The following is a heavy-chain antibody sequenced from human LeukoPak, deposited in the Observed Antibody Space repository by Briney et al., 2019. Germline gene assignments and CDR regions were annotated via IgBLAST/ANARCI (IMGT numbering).Heavy chain of an antibody. J-gene: IGHJ4*02. CDR2: INHSGST. Sequence: PSETLSLTCAVYGGSFSGYYWSWIRQPPGKGLEWIGEINHSGSTNYNPSLESRVTISVDTSKNQFSLKLSSVTAADTAVYYCARVNNLYYYDSSGYNTHSFDYWGQGTLVTVSS. CDR1: GGSFSGYY. CDR3: ARVNNLYYYDSSGYNTHSFDY. V-gene: IGHV4-34*01. D-gene: IGHD3-22*01.